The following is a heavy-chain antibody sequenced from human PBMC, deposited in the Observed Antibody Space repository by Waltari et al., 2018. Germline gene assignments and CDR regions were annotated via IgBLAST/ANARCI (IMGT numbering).Heavy chain of an antibody. D-gene: IGHD3-16*01. J-gene: IGHJ4*02. CDR3: ARGIQLWGRGSWYFDN. Sequence: QLQLGLSGSELKRPGASGQVACKAYGYIFTNYAINWVRQAPGQGLEWMGWINTKTWNPTYAQGFRGRFVFSLDTSVSTASLQISSLKAEDTAVYYCARGIQLWGRGSWYFDNWGQGTLVTVSS. CDR1: GYIFTNYA. V-gene: IGHV7-4-1*02. CDR2: INTKTWNP.